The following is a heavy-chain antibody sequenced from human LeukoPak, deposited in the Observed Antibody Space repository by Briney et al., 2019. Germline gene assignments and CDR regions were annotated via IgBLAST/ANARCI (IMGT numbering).Heavy chain of an antibody. J-gene: IGHJ5*02. CDR2: KYNSGYGST. D-gene: IGHD5-18*01. V-gene: IGHV4-39*01. Sequence: KPSETLSLTCTASGGSISSGSYDWAWIRQPRGKGLEWIGNKYNSGYGSTYYNPSLKGRASISVDTSKNQLSLRLSSVTAADTAVYYCARHLHVDTAMGHNWCDPWGRGILVTVSS. CDR1: GGSISSGSYD. CDR3: ARHLHVDTAMGHNWCDP.